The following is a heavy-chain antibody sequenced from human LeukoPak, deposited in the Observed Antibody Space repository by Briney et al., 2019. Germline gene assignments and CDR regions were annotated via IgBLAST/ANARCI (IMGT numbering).Heavy chain of an antibody. Sequence: GGSLRLSCTASGFTFSIYNMNWVRQAPGKGLVWVSVVYPGGFTDHADSVKGRFTISRDTSKNTVYFQMNNLRAEDTAVYYCTIGGVIWRMDVWGQGTTVAVSS. CDR2: VYPGGFT. D-gene: IGHD3-10*01. CDR3: TIGGVIWRMDV. J-gene: IGHJ6*02. CDR1: GFTFSIYN. V-gene: IGHV3-66*01.